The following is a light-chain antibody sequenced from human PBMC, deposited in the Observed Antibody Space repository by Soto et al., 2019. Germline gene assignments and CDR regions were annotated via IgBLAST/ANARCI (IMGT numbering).Light chain of an antibody. Sequence: QSALTQPASVSGSPGQSVTISCTGTNSDIGGYNYVSWYQQHPGKAPKLMIFEVSNRPSGVSNRFSGSKSGSTASLTISGLQAEDEADYYCNSYTSTTTRVTFGGGTKLTVL. CDR2: EVS. V-gene: IGLV2-14*01. CDR1: NSDIGGYNY. CDR3: NSYTSTTTRVT. J-gene: IGLJ2*01.